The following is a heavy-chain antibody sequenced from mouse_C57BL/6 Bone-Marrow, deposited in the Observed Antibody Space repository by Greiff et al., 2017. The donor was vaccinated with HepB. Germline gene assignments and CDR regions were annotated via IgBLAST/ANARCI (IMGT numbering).Heavy chain of an antibody. CDR3: ARAITTVVGGLFDY. J-gene: IGHJ2*01. CDR1: GYSITSGYY. CDR2: ISYDGSN. V-gene: IGHV3-6*01. D-gene: IGHD1-1*01. Sequence: EVKLVESGPGLVKPSQSLSLTCSVTGYSITSGYYWNWIRQFPGNKLEWMGYISYDGSNNYNPSLKNRISITRDTSKNQFFLKLNSVTTEDTATYYCARAITTVVGGLFDYWGQGTTLTVSS.